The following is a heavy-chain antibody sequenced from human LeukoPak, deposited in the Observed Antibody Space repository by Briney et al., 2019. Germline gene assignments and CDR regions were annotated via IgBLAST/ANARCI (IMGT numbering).Heavy chain of an antibody. V-gene: IGHV3-74*01. Sequence: GGSLRLSCAASGLTFSTSWMHWVRQAPGKGLVWVSRVESNGRNTIYADSVKGRFTISRDNRKNTPYLQMNSLRAEDTAVYYCARDGSAYNFDYWGQGTLVTVSS. CDR2: VESNGRNT. CDR3: ARDGSAYNFDY. J-gene: IGHJ4*02. CDR1: GLTFSTSW. D-gene: IGHD5-24*01.